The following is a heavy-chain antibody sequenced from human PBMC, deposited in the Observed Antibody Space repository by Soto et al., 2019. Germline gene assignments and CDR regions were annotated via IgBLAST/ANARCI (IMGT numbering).Heavy chain of an antibody. J-gene: IGHJ5*02. V-gene: IGHV3-9*01. CDR2: ISWNSGTI. CDR1: GFSFDDYA. Sequence: EVQLVESGGGLGQPGRSLRLSCAASGFSFDDYAMHWVRQAPGKGLEWVTGISWNSGTIGYADSVKGRFTISRDNAKNSLYLQMNSMRAEDTALYYCARDVWSRASGPPVSWGQGTLVTVSS. D-gene: IGHD3-10*01. CDR3: ARDVWSRASGPPVS.